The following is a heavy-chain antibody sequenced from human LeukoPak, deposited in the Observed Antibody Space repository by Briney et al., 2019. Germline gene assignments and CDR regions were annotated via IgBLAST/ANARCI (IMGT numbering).Heavy chain of an antibody. V-gene: IGHV1-2*02. CDR3: ARGPNWNYGGWFDP. CDR1: GYTFTGYY. D-gene: IGHD1-7*01. CDR2: INPNSGGT. Sequence: GASVKVSCKASGYTFTGYYMHWVRQAPGQGLEWMGWINPNSGGTNYAQKFQGRVTMTRDTSISTAYMELSRLRSDDTAVYYCARGPNWNYGGWFDPWGQGTLVTVSS. J-gene: IGHJ5*02.